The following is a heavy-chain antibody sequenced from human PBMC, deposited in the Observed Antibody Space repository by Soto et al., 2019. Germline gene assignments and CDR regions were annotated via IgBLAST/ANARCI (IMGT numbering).Heavy chain of an antibody. Sequence: QVQLQESGPGLVKPAQTLSLTCTVSGLSINSGGSAWSWIRQHPGKGLEWIGYTYHTGSTLYNPSLKSRVTISFDTSKNHFSLRLSSVTAADTAVYHCARDGPYGSGSYRTFDPWGQGTLVTVSS. J-gene: IGHJ5*02. V-gene: IGHV4-31*03. CDR2: TYHTGST. D-gene: IGHD3-10*01. CDR1: GLSINSGGSA. CDR3: ARDGPYGSGSYRTFDP.